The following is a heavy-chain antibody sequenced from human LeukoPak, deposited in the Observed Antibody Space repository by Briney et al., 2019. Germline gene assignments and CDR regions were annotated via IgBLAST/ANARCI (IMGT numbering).Heavy chain of an antibody. CDR3: ARALGGEFHYIDF. J-gene: IGHJ4*02. CDR1: GFTFRNYS. CDR2: IGSNSGFI. V-gene: IGHV3-21*01. Sequence: GGSLRLSCAASGFTFRNYSMNWVRQAPGKGLEWVSSIGSNSGFIYYTDSIKGRFSISRDNAKNSLYLQMNSLRDDDTALYYCARALGGEFHYIDFWGQGTLVTVSS. D-gene: IGHD3-10*01.